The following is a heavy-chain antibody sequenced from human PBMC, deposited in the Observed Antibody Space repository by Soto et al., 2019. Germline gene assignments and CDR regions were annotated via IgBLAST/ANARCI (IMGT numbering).Heavy chain of an antibody. Sequence: QVQLVESGGGVVQPGTSLRLSCAASGFIFSNYAMHWVRQAPGKGLEWVAVISFDGSNKYYAASVKGRCTISRDKSNNTMNLQMNSLRGEDTAVYYCAREVMAWQYFDYWGQGTLFTVSS. D-gene: IGHD3-16*01. V-gene: IGHV3-30-3*01. J-gene: IGHJ4*02. CDR2: ISFDGSNK. CDR3: AREVMAWQYFDY. CDR1: GFIFSNYA.